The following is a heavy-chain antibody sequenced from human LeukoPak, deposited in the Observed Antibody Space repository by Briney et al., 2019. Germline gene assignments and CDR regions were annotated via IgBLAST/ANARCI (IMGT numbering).Heavy chain of an antibody. CDR1: GGAINNYY. CDR2: VYYTGST. V-gene: IGHV4-59*01. Sequence: KSSETLSLTCTVSGGAINNYYWTWIRQPPGNGLECIGYVYYTGSTYYNPSLKSRVTISVDTSKNQFSLKLNSVTAADTAVYYCARDSSTVTTRHFDYWGQGTLVTVSS. CDR3: ARDSSTVTTRHFDY. D-gene: IGHD4-17*01. J-gene: IGHJ4*02.